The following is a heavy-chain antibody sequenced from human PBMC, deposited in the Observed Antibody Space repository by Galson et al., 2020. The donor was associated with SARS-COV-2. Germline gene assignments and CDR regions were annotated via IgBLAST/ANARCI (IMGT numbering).Heavy chain of an antibody. D-gene: IGHD3-10*01. CDR1: GGSFSGYY. J-gene: IGHJ6*02. CDR2: INHSGST. Sequence: SETLSLTCAVYGGSFSGYYWSWIRQPPGKGLEWIGEINHSGSTNYNPSLKSRVTISVDTSKNQFSLKLSSVTAADTAVYYCARARGTMVYYYYYYGMDVWGQGTTVTVSS. CDR3: ARARGTMVYYYYYYGMDV. V-gene: IGHV4-34*01.